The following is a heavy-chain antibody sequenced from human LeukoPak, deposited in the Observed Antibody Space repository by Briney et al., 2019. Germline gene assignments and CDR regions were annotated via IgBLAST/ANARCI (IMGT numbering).Heavy chain of an antibody. CDR1: GSIFTSYW. Sequence: PGASLQISCKGSGSIFTSYWIGWVRQLPGKGLGGMGIFYPGDSDTKYSPSFQGQVTISADKSISTAYLQWSSLKASDTAMYYCARHVNSGYCSGGSCPYWFDPWGQGTLVTVSS. V-gene: IGHV5-51*01. CDR2: FYPGDSDT. CDR3: ARHVNSGYCSGGSCPYWFDP. J-gene: IGHJ5*02. D-gene: IGHD2-15*01.